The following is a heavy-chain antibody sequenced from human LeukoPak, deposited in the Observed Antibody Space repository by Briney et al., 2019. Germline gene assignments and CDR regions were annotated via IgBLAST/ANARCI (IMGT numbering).Heavy chain of an antibody. D-gene: IGHD4/OR15-4a*01. Sequence: GGSLRLSCGVSGYTFSSYAVNWVRHAPERGREWVSISGSGGNTYYADSVKGRFTISRDNSKNTLYLQMNSLRAEDTAVYYCAKARGATYGTYYFDYWGQGTLVTVSS. CDR2: SGSGGNT. CDR1: GYTFSSYA. CDR3: AKARGATYGTYYFDY. J-gene: IGHJ4*02. V-gene: IGHV3-23*01.